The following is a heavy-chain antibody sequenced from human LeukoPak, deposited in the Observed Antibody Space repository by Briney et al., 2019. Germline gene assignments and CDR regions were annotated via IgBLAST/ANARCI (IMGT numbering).Heavy chain of an antibody. CDR1: GFTFSDYY. J-gene: IGHJ4*02. D-gene: IGHD2-21*02. CDR3: ATDPPRTAYCGGDCYFYY. Sequence: GGSLRLSCAASGFTFSDYYMSWIRQAPGKGLEWVSYISSSGSTIYYADSVKGRFTISRDNAKNSLYLQMNSLRAEDTAVYYCATDPPRTAYCGGDCYFYYWGQGTLVTVSS. V-gene: IGHV3-11*01. CDR2: ISSSGSTI.